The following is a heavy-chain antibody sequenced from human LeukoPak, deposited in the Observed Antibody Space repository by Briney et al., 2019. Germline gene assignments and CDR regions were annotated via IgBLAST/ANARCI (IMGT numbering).Heavy chain of an antibody. V-gene: IGHV3-7*03. D-gene: IGHD6-13*01. CDR3: AKEMYSSSCSYFHS. CDR2: IKQDGSEK. J-gene: IGHJ4*02. Sequence: GGSLRLSCAASGFNFNNYGMSWVRQAPGKGLEWVANIKQDGSEKYYVDSVKGRFTISRDNSKNTLYLQMNSLRAEDTAVYYCAKEMYSSSCSYFHSWGQRTLVTVSS. CDR1: GFNFNNYG.